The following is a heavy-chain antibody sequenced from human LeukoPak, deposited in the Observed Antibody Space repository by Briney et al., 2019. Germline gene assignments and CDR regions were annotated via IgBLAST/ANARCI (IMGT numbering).Heavy chain of an antibody. V-gene: IGHV6-1*01. CDR1: GDSVSSISAA. Sequence: HSHTLSLTSAICGDSVSSISAAWNWIRRSPSRGLEWLGRTCYGSKWYNDYAVSVKSRITINPDTSKNQFSLQLNSVTPEDTAVYYCARERVGTRGLGYYFDYWGQGTLVTVSS. CDR2: TCYGSKWYN. J-gene: IGHJ4*02. CDR3: ARERVGTRGLGYYFDY. D-gene: IGHD1-1*01.